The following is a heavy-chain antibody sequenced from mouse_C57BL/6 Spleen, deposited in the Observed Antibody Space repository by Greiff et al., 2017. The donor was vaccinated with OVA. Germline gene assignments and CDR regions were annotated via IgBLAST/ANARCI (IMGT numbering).Heavy chain of an antibody. J-gene: IGHJ4*01. Sequence: EVQVVESGGGLVKPGGSLKLSCAASGFTFSDYGMHWVRQAPEQGLEWVAYISSGSSTIYYADTVKGRFTISRDNAKNTLFLQMTSLRAEDAAMYYCAGPTARYAMDYWGQGTSVTVSS. D-gene: IGHD1-2*01. CDR2: ISSGSSTI. V-gene: IGHV5-17*01. CDR3: AGPTARYAMDY. CDR1: GFTFSDYG.